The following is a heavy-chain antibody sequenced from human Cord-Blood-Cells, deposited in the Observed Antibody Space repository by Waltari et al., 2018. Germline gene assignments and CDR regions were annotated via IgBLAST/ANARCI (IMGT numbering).Heavy chain of an antibody. J-gene: IGHJ4*02. D-gene: IGHD2-21*02. CDR1: GGSFSGYY. V-gene: IGHV4-34*01. Sequence: QVQLQQWGAGLLKPSETLSLTCAVYGGSFSGYYWRWIRQPPGKGLEWIGEINHSGSTNYNPSLKSRVTISVDTSKNQFSLKLSSVTAADTAVYYCASTYCGGDCYSDYWGQGTLVTVSS. CDR2: INHSGST. CDR3: ASTYCGGDCYSDY.